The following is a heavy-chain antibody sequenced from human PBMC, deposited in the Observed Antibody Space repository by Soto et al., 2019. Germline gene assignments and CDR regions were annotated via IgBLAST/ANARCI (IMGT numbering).Heavy chain of an antibody. Sequence: QITLKESGPTLVKPTQTLTLTCAFSGLSLTTNGLSVGWVRQPPGKALEWLALIYWDDDKRYTPSLKSRLTITSDTSKHQVVLTMTNLDPVDTATYYCAHSSTDLNHAMDVWGQGTTVSVSS. CDR3: AHSSTDLNHAMDV. CDR1: GLSLTTNGLS. J-gene: IGHJ6*02. CDR2: IYWDDDK. V-gene: IGHV2-5*02. D-gene: IGHD3-3*01.